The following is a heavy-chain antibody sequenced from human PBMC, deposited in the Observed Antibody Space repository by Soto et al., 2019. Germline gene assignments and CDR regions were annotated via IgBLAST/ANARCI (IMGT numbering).Heavy chain of an antibody. CDR3: VRSGVCYYSYGMDV. Sequence: GGSLRLSCAASEFSFSSYAMHWVRQGPGKGMEWVAVISYDGSNKYYADSVKGRFTISRDNSKNTLYLQMNSLRAEDTAVYYFVRSGVCYYSYGMDVRGKGTTVTVYS. CDR2: ISYDGSNK. D-gene: IGHD3-10*01. J-gene: IGHJ6*04. V-gene: IGHV3-30-3*01. CDR1: EFSFSSYA.